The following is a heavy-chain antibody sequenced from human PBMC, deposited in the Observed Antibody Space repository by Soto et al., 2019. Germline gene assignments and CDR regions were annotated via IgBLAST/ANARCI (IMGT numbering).Heavy chain of an antibody. CDR3: AKDGGDSISAFRYDFWSGYYFDY. D-gene: IGHD3-3*01. Sequence: GESLKISCAASGFTFSSYGMHWVRQAPGKGLEWVAVISYDGSNKYYADSVKGRFTISRDNSKNTLYLQMNSLRAEDTAVYYCAKDGGDSISAFRYDFWSGYYFDYWGQGTLVTVSS. CDR2: ISYDGSNK. CDR1: GFTFSSYG. J-gene: IGHJ4*02. V-gene: IGHV3-30*18.